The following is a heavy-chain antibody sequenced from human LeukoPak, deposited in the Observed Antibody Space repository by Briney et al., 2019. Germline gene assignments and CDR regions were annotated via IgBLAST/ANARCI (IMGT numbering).Heavy chain of an antibody. CDR2: INPNSGGT. CDR1: GYTFTVYY. D-gene: IGHD4-11*01. CDR3: ARDAIVRDYSNSDY. V-gene: IGHV1-2*02. J-gene: IGHJ4*02. Sequence: GASVTVSCTASGYTFTVYYIHWVRQAPGQGLEWMGWINPNSGGTNYAQKFQGRVTMTRDTSISTAYMELSRLTSDDTAVYYCARDAIVRDYSNSDYWGQGTLVTVSS.